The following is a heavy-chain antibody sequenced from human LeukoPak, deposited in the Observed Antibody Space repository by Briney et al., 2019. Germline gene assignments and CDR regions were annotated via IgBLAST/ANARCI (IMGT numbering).Heavy chain of an antibody. CDR1: GGTFSSYA. CDR2: IIPIFGTA. J-gene: IGHJ4*02. CDR3: ATGAGAYDYGGKEIDH. Sequence: ASVKVSCKASGGTFSSYAISWVRQAPGQGLEWMGRIIPIFGTANYAQKFQGRVTITADKSTSTAYMELSSLRSEDTAVYYCATGAGAYDYGGKEIDHWGQGTLVTVSS. V-gene: IGHV1-69*06. D-gene: IGHD4-23*01.